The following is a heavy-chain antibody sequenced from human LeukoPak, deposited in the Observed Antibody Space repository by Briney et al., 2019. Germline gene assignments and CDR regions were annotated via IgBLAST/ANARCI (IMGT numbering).Heavy chain of an antibody. J-gene: IGHJ4*02. D-gene: IGHD2-2*01. CDR3: ASTHLGYCSSSSCQNDY. Sequence: GGSLRLSCAASGFTVSSNYMSWVRQAPGKGLEWVSVIYSGGSTYYADSVKGRFTISRDNSKNALYLQMNSLRAEDTAVYYCASTHLGYCSSSSCQNDYWGQGTLVTVSS. CDR2: IYSGGST. V-gene: IGHV3-53*01. CDR1: GFTVSSNY.